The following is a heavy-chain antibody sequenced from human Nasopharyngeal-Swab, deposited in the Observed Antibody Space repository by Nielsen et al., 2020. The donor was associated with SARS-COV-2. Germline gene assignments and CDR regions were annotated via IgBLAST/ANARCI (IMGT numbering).Heavy chain of an antibody. V-gene: IGHV3-33*08. Sequence: GESLKISCATSGFTFSGYGMHWVRQAPGKGLEWVALIWYDGSNKLYADSVKGRFTISRDQSKTSLYLLMNSLTAEDTAVYYCARDRLLGPTPSNWYFDLWGRGTLVTVSS. CDR3: ARDRLLGPTPSNWYFDL. CDR1: GFTFSGYG. J-gene: IGHJ2*01. D-gene: IGHD1-26*01. CDR2: IWYDGSNK.